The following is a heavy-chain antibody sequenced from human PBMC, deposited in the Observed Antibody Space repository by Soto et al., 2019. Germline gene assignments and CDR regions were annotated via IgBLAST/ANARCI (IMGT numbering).Heavy chain of an antibody. CDR2: INYSGST. J-gene: IGHJ6*03. CDR3: ARPVNYYYYYMDV. CDR1: GGSISSSTSY. V-gene: IGHV4-39*01. Sequence: QLQLQESGPGLVKPSETLSLTCTVSGGSISSSTSYWGWIRQPPGKWLEWIGSINYSGSTYYSPSLKSRVTISADTSKNQFSLKLSSVTAADTAVYYCARPVNYYYYYMDVWGKGTMVTVSS.